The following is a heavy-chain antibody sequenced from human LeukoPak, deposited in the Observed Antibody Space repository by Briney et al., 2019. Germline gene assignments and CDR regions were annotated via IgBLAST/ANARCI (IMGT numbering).Heavy chain of an antibody. CDR3: AREDYYFDS. CDR1: GGSISTYY. CDR2: IYYSGST. J-gene: IGHJ4*02. V-gene: IGHV4-59*01. Sequence: SETLSLTCTVSGGSISTYYWSWIRQPPGKGLEWIGFIYYSGSTNYNPSLKGRVTISIDTSKNQFSLQLSSVTAADTAVYYCAREDYYFDSWGQGTLVTVSS. D-gene: IGHD3/OR15-3a*01.